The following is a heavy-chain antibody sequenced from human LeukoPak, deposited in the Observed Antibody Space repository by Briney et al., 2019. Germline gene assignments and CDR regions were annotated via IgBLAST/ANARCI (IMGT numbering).Heavy chain of an antibody. CDR2: IYYSGST. CDR3: ARHEWLVQNHTC. Sequence: KPSETLSLTCAVSGGSISSSSDYWGWIRQPPGKGMEWIGSIYYSGSTYYNPSLKSRVTISVDTSKNQFSLKLSSVTAADTAMYYCARHEWLVQNHTCWGQGTLVTVSS. V-gene: IGHV4-39*01. J-gene: IGHJ4*02. CDR1: GGSISSSSDY. D-gene: IGHD6-19*01.